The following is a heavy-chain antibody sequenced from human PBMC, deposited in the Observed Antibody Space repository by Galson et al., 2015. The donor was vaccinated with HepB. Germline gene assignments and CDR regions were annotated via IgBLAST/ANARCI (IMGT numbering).Heavy chain of an antibody. V-gene: IGHV4-34*01. D-gene: IGHD2-8*02. CDR1: GESFSGYY. Sequence: ETLSLTCAVYGESFSGYYWSWIRQPPGKGLEWIGEINHSGSTNYNPSLKSRVTISVDTSKNQFSLKLSSVTAADTAVYYCARGNLYCTGGVCWGNWFDPWGQGTLVTVSS. CDR2: INHSGST. CDR3: ARGNLYCTGGVCWGNWFDP. J-gene: IGHJ5*02.